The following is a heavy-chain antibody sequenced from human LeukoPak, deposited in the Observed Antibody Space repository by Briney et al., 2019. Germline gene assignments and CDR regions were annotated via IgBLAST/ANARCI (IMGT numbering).Heavy chain of an antibody. J-gene: IGHJ5*02. D-gene: IGHD2-2*01. V-gene: IGHV4-34*01. CDR1: GGSFSGYY. CDR2: INHSGST. CDR3: ARGVGYASRNWFDP. Sequence: SETLSLTCAVYGGSFSGYYWSWIRQPPGKGLEWIGEINHSGSTNYNPSLKSRATISVDTSKNQFSLKLSSVTTADTAVYYCARGVGYASRNWFDPWGQGTLVTVSS.